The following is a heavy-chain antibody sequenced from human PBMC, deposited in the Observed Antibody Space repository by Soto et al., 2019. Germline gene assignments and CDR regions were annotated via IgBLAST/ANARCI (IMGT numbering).Heavy chain of an antibody. V-gene: IGHV3-7*03. CDR3: ARAPDGSGSGASVNHYLDF. CDR2: INRDGSEK. D-gene: IGHD3-22*01. J-gene: IGHJ4*01. Sequence: PGGSLRLSCVASGFTFSNYWMSWVRQAPGKGLQWVANINRDGSEKYYVDSLKGRFTISRDNAENSLYLEMNTLRAEDTAVYYCARAPDGSGSGASVNHYLDFWGRGTLVTVSS. CDR1: GFTFSNYW.